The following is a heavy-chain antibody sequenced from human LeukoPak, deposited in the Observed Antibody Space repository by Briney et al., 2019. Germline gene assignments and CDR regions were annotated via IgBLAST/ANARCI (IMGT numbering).Heavy chain of an antibody. J-gene: IGHJ4*02. D-gene: IGHD5-12*01. CDR2: ISAYSGNT. V-gene: IGHV1-18*01. CDR3: ASGKEVGGYAEMYYFDY. Sequence: GASVKVSCKASGYTFTSYGISWVRQAPGQGLEWMGWISAYSGNTNYAQKLQGRVTMTTDTSTSTAYMELRSLRSDDTAVYYCASGKEVGGYAEMYYFDYWGQGTLVTVSS. CDR1: GYTFTSYG.